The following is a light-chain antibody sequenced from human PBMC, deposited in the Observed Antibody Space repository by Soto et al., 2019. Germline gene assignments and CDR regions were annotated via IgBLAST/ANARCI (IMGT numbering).Light chain of an antibody. Sequence: EIVMTQSPATLSVSPGERATLSCRASQSVRTKLAWYQQKAGQAPRLLIHGASNRASGVPARFSGSGSGTDFTLTISRLEPEDFAVYYCQQYGSSPRTVGQGTKVDIK. CDR3: QQYGSSPRT. V-gene: IGKV3-20*01. J-gene: IGKJ1*01. CDR2: GAS. CDR1: QSVRTK.